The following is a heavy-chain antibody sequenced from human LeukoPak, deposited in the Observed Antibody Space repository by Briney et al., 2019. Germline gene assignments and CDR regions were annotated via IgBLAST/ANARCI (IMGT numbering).Heavy chain of an antibody. Sequence: ASVKVPCKASGGTFSSYAISWVRQAPGQRLEWMGWINAGTAYTKYSQKFQGRVTFTRDTSASTAYMELSSLRSEDTAVYYCAREYCSGGSCYPWSYWGQGTLVTVSS. CDR1: GGTFSSYA. CDR2: INAGTAYT. D-gene: IGHD2-15*01. V-gene: IGHV1-3*01. CDR3: AREYCSGGSCYPWSY. J-gene: IGHJ4*02.